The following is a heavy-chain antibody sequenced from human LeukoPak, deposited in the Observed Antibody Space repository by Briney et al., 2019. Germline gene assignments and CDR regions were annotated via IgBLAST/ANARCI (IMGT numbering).Heavy chain of an antibody. D-gene: IGHD3-22*01. CDR2: INPNSGGT. V-gene: IGHV1-2*02. Sequence: ASVKVSCKASGYTFTGYYMHWVRQAPGQGLEWMGWINPNSGGTNYAQKLQGRVTMTTDTSTSTAYMELRSLRSDDTAVYYCARDYYDSSGYYVIFDYWGQGTLVTVSS. CDR1: GYTFTGYY. CDR3: ARDYYDSSGYYVIFDY. J-gene: IGHJ4*02.